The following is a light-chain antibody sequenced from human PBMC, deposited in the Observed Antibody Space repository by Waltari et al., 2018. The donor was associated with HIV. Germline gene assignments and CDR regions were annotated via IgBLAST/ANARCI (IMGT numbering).Light chain of an antibody. Sequence: QSVLTQPPSVSGAPGHRGTIPCSGTSPHSAAGFAVPWYQHLPETAPNLLLYATTNRPSGVPDRFSGSKSGASASLAITGLQAEDEADYYCQSYDNSLTSYVVATGTRVTVL. V-gene: IGLV1-40*03. J-gene: IGLJ1*01. CDR3: QSYDNSLTSYV. CDR1: SPHSAAGFA. CDR2: ATT.